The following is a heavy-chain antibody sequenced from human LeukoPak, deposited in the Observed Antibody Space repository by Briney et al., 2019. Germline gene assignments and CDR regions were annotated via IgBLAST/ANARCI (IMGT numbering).Heavy chain of an antibody. CDR2: IYYSGST. Sequence: SETLSLTCTVSGGSISSYYWSWIRQPPGKGLEWIGYIYYSGSTNYNPSLKSRVTISVDTSKNQFSLKLSSVTAADTAVYYCATQILLCHYYWGQGTLVSVSS. J-gene: IGHJ4*02. CDR1: GGSISSYY. D-gene: IGHD3-10*02. CDR3: ATQILLCHYY. V-gene: IGHV4-59*08.